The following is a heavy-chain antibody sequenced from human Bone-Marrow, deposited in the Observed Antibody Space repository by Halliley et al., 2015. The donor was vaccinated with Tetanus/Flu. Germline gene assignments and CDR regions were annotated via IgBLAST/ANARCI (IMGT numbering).Heavy chain of an antibody. CDR3: ASRSGWYFSY. V-gene: IGHV4-34*01. J-gene: IGHJ4*02. CDR2: INHRGST. Sequence: GKGRGWIGEINHRGSTNYNPPLKSRVTISVDPSKTRFSLRLSSGPAADTAVYYCASRSGWYFSYWGQGTLVTVSS. D-gene: IGHD6-19*01.